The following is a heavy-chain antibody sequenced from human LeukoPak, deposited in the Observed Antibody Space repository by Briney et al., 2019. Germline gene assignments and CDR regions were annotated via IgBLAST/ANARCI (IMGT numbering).Heavy chain of an antibody. CDR3: ARGQKYRSGYTVTELGSGYYDN. D-gene: IGHD5-18*01. J-gene: IGHJ4*02. CDR2: VDHTGST. V-gene: IGHV4-59*01. Sequence: SETLSLTCTVSGGSISRYYWTWIRQPPGKGLEWIGYVDHTGSTNFNPSLNGRVSISRDTTKNLFSLRLRSVTAADTAFYYCARGQKYRSGYTVTELGSGYYDNWGQGTLVTVSS. CDR1: GGSISRYY.